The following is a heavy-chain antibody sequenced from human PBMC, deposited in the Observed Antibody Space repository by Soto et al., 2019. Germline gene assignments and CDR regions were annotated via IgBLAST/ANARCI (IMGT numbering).Heavy chain of an antibody. Sequence: SEPCPSPALSLVAPSVVTTGAGSGSPPGKGLEWIGYIYYSGSTNYNPSLKSRVTISVDTSKNQFSLKLSSVTAADTAVYYCARQGDGYNYLSWFDPWGQGTLVTVSS. J-gene: IGHJ5*02. V-gene: IGHV4-59*01. D-gene: IGHD5-12*01. CDR3: ARQGDGYNYLSWFDP. CDR1: VAPSVVTT. CDR2: IYYSGST.